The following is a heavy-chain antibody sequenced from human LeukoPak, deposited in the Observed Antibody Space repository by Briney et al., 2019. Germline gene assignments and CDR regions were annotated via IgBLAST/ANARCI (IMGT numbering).Heavy chain of an antibody. D-gene: IGHD3-10*01. CDR3: ARHSITVVRGLWDAFDI. CDR2: IYPGDSDT. CDR1: GYTFTSFW. V-gene: IGHV5-51*01. Sequence: GESLKISCKGSGYTFTSFWIGWVRQMPGKGLEWMGIIYPGDSDTRYSPSFQGQVTISADKSISTAYLQWSSLKASDTAMYYCARHSITVVRGLWDAFDIWGQGTMVTVSS. J-gene: IGHJ3*02.